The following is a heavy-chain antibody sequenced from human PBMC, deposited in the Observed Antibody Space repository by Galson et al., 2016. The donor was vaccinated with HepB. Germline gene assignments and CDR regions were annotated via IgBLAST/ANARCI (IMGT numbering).Heavy chain of an antibody. CDR3: ARARVGDYDVFDV. Sequence: SVKVSCKASGYTFTSYGINWVRQAPGQGLESMGWISVYNGNTKYAQNLQGRVTMTTDTSTTTAYMEMRSLISDDTAVYYCARARVGDYDVFDVWGQGTMVTGS. D-gene: IGHD4-17*01. CDR2: ISVYNGNT. V-gene: IGHV1-18*01. J-gene: IGHJ3*01. CDR1: GYTFTSYG.